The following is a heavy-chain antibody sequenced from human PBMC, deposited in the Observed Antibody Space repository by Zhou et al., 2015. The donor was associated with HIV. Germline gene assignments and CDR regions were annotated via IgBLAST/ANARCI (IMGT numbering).Heavy chain of an antibody. CDR1: GDTFSAYS. CDR2: ITPILGTR. J-gene: IGHJ4*02. CDR3: ARGRWELPLDS. Sequence: QVQLVQSGAEVKKPGSSVKVSCKTSGDTFSAYSISWVRQAPGQGLEWMGVITPILGTRKYAQKFQGRVTVSADRSTSTAYMELRSLRSEDTAVYYCARGRWELPLDSWGQGTMVTVSS. D-gene: IGHD1-26*01. V-gene: IGHV1-69*06.